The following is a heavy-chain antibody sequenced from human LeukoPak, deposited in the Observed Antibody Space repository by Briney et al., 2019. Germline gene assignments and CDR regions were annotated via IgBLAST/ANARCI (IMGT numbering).Heavy chain of an antibody. V-gene: IGHV3-21*01. CDR1: GFTFSSYS. CDR2: ISSSSSYI. D-gene: IGHD2-8*02. J-gene: IGHJ4*02. CDR3: ARDLSSGYLDY. Sequence: GGSLRLSCAASGFTFSSYSMNWVRQAPGQGLEWVSSISSSSSYIYYADSVKGRFTISRDNAKNSLYLQMNSLRAEDTAVYYCARDLSSGYLDYWGQGTLVTVSS.